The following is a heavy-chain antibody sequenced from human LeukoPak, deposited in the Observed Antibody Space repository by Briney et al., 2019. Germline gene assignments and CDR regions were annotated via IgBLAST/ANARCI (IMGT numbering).Heavy chain of an antibody. Sequence: SETLSLTCTVSGGSISSSSDSWGWIRQPPGKGLEWIGNIYYRGSTYYNPSLKSRVTISVDTSKNQFSLNLSSVTAADTAVYYCARGPWGFQDSDYWGQGTLVTVSS. CDR1: GGSISSSSDS. D-gene: IGHD7-27*01. J-gene: IGHJ4*02. V-gene: IGHV4-39*01. CDR2: IYYRGST. CDR3: ARGPWGFQDSDY.